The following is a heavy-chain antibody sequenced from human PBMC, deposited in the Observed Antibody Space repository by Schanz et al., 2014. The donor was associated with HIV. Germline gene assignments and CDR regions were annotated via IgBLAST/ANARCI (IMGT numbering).Heavy chain of an antibody. V-gene: IGHV3-23*04. CDR2: ISGSGGST. D-gene: IGHD6-13*01. Sequence: EVQLVESGGGVVQPGRSLRLSCAVSGFRFNSYAMSWVRQAPGKGLECVSAISGSGGSTYYAASVKGRFTISRDDSRTTLFLQMNSLRVEDTAIYYCAKDLLATTSWYGGIDYWGQGALVTVSS. CDR3: AKDLLATTSWYGGIDY. J-gene: IGHJ4*02. CDR1: GFRFNSYA.